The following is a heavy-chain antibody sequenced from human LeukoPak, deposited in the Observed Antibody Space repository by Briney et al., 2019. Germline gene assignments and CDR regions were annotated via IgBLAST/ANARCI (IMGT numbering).Heavy chain of an antibody. Sequence: GGSLRLSCSASGFSFSDYDMNWVRQAPGKGLEWVSSISGRSSHIYYGDSVKGRFAISRDNAKNSLYLQMDSLGAEDTAVYYCGRAFPPLRTSSAGDLWGQGILVTVSS. CDR3: GRAFPPLRTSSAGDL. V-gene: IGHV3-21*01. CDR1: GFSFSDYD. D-gene: IGHD3-16*01. CDR2: ISGRSSHI. J-gene: IGHJ4*02.